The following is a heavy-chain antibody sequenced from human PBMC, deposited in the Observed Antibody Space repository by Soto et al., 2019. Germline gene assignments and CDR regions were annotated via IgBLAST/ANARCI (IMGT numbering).Heavy chain of an antibody. Sequence: QVQLQESGPGLVKPSQTLSLTCTVSGGSISSGDYYWSWIRQPPGKGLEWIGYIYYSGSTYYNPSLXGGVAIXXDTSKNQFSLKLSSVTAADTAVYYCARDLDTAMGDWYGMDVWGQGTTVTVSS. CDR2: IYYSGST. D-gene: IGHD5-18*01. V-gene: IGHV4-30-4*01. CDR3: ARDLDTAMGDWYGMDV. CDR1: GGSISSGDYY. J-gene: IGHJ6*02.